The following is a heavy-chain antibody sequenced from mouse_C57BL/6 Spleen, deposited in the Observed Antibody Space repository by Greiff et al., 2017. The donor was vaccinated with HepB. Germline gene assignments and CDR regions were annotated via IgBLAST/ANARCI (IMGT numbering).Heavy chain of an antibody. CDR2: IYPRDGST. CDR3: AREAVIYYDYDFDY. J-gene: IGHJ2*01. V-gene: IGHV1-78*01. Sequence: VQLQQSDAELVKPGASVKISCKVSGYTFTDHTIHWMKQRPEQGLEWIGYIYPRDGSTKYNEKFKGKATLTADKSSSTAYMQLSSLTSEDSAVYYCAREAVIYYDYDFDYWGQGTTLTVSS. CDR1: GYTFTDHT. D-gene: IGHD2-4*01.